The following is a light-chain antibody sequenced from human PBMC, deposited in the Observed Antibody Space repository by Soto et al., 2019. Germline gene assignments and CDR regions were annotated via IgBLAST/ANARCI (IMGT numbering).Light chain of an antibody. CDR2: DAS. Sequence: EIVLTQSPATLSLSPGERATLSCRASQSVSSYLAWDQQRPGQAPRLLIYDASNRATGIPARFSGSGSGTDFTLTISSLEPEDFAVHYCRQRRNWPLWAFGQGTKVEIK. V-gene: IGKV3-11*01. CDR3: RQRRNWPLWA. J-gene: IGKJ1*01. CDR1: QSVSSY.